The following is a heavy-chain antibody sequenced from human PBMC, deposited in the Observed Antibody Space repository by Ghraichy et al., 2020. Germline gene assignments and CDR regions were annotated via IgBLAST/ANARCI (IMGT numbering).Heavy chain of an antibody. CDR2: IRYSGSA. Sequence: SETLSLTCTVSGGSIGTYYWSWIRQPPGKGMEWIGYIRYSGSANYNPSLKSRVTISVDTSKNQFSLNLNSVTAADTAVYYCARAVGGWGTVAGPFDSWGQGTLVTVSS. V-gene: IGHV4-59*01. D-gene: IGHD6-19*01. CDR1: GGSIGTYY. J-gene: IGHJ4*02. CDR3: ARAVGGWGTVAGPFDS.